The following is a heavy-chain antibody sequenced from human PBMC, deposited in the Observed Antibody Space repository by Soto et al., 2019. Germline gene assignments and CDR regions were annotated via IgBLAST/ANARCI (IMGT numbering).Heavy chain of an antibody. CDR2: IYHSGST. D-gene: IGHD3-10*02. V-gene: IGHV4-4*02. Sequence: QVQLQESGPGLVKPSGTLSLTCAVSGGSISSSNWWSWVRQPPGKGLEWIGEIYHSGSTNYNPSLKCRVTISVDKSKNQCSLKLSSVTAADTAVYYCASVRGGYYYAMDVWGQGTTVTVSS. CDR1: GGSISSSNW. J-gene: IGHJ6*02. CDR3: ASVRGGYYYAMDV.